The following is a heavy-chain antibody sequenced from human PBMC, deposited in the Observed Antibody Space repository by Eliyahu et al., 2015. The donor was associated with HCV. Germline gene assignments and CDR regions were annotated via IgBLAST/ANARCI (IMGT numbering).Heavy chain of an antibody. J-gene: IGHJ4*02. CDR1: GGSISSGDYY. Sequence: LTLTCTVSGGSISSGDYYWSWIRQPPGKGLEWIGYIYYSGSTYYNPSLKSRVTISVDTSKNQFSLKLSSVTAADTAVYYCARGNFYGDYHDYWGQGTHGHRLL. D-gene: IGHD4-17*01. CDR3: ARGNFYGDYHDY. CDR2: IYYSGST. V-gene: IGHV4-30-4*01.